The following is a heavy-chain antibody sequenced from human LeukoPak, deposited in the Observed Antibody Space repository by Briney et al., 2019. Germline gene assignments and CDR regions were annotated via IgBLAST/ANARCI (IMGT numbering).Heavy chain of an antibody. CDR2: ISYGGNNK. D-gene: IGHD4-11*01. Sequence: PGGSLRLSCAASGFTFSSYAMHWVRQAPGKGLEWVAVISYGGNNKYYADSVKGRFTISRDNSKNTLYLQMNSLRPEDTAVYYCASHYKTTGSNPQPDYWGQGTLVTVSS. V-gene: IGHV3-30*04. CDR1: GFTFSSYA. J-gene: IGHJ4*02. CDR3: ASHYKTTGSNPQPDY.